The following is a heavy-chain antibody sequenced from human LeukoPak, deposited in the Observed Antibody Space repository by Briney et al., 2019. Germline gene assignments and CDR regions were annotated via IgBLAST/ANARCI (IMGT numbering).Heavy chain of an antibody. CDR3: ATGARDAFDI. J-gene: IGHJ3*02. D-gene: IGHD1-26*01. CDR1: GFTFSDNY. Sequence: GGSLRLSRADSGFTFSDNYMSWIRQAPGKGLEWVSYISSSGSTIYYADSVKGRFTISRDNAKNSLYLQMNSLRAEDTVVYYCATGARDAFDIWGQGTMVTVSS. V-gene: IGHV3-11*01. CDR2: ISSSGSTI.